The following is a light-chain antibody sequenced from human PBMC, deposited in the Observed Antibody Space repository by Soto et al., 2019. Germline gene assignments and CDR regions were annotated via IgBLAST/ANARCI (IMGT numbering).Light chain of an antibody. CDR3: QQYGRSPPFT. V-gene: IGKV3-20*01. CDR2: GAS. CDR1: QTVSSRY. J-gene: IGKJ2*01. Sequence: EIMLTQSPGTLSLSPGERATLSCRASQTVSSRYLAWYQQKPGQAPRLLMYGASNRATGIPDRFSGSGSGTDFTLTISRLEPEDFAVYFCQQYGRSPPFTFGQGTKVEIK.